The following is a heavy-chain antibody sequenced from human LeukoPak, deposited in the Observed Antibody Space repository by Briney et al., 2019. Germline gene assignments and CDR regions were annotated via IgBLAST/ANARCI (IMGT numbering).Heavy chain of an antibody. CDR3: ARHIAAAGEYYFDY. V-gene: IGHV4-34*01. J-gene: IGHJ4*02. D-gene: IGHD6-13*01. CDR2: INHSGST. CDR1: GGSFSGYY. Sequence: SETLSLTCAVYGGSFSGYYWSWIRQPPGKGLEWNGEINHSGSTNYNPSHKSRVTISVDTSKNQFSLKLSSVTAADTAVYYCARHIAAAGEYYFDYWGQGTLVTVSS.